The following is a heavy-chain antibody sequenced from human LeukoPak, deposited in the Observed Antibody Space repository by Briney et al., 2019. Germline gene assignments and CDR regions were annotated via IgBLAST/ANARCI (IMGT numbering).Heavy chain of an antibody. D-gene: IGHD2-2*02. Sequence: GGSLRLSCAASGFTFSSYGMHWVRQAPGKGLEWVAFIRYDGSNKYYADSVKGRFTISRDDSENTLYLQMNSLRAEDTAVYYCAKDHCTSSCYKYYYYMDVWGKGTTVTVSS. CDR1: GFTFSSYG. V-gene: IGHV3-30*02. CDR3: AKDHCTSSCYKYYYYMDV. CDR2: IRYDGSNK. J-gene: IGHJ6*03.